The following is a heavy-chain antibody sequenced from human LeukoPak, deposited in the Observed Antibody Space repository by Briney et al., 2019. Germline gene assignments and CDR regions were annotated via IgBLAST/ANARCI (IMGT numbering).Heavy chain of an antibody. CDR1: VGSISSSSYY. Sequence: ASETLSLTCTVSVGSISSSSYYWGWIRQPPGKGLEWIGSIYYSGSTYYNPSLKSRVTISVDTSKNQFSLKLSSVPAADTAVYYCARRMATEIDYWGQGTLVTVSS. CDR2: IYYSGST. D-gene: IGHD5-24*01. CDR3: ARRMATEIDY. J-gene: IGHJ4*02. V-gene: IGHV4-39*01.